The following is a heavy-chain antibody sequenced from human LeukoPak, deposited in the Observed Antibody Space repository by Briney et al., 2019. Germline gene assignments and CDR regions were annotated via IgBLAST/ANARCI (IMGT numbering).Heavy chain of an antibody. V-gene: IGHV4-59*01. D-gene: IGHD6-19*01. CDR1: GGSISSYY. Sequence: SETLSLTCTVSGGSISSYYWSWIRQPPGKGLEWIGYIYYSGSTNYNPSLQSRVTISVHTSKNQFSLKLSSMTSADTAVYYCASFGYSSGWFAEPKYYFDYWGQGTLVTVSS. J-gene: IGHJ4*02. CDR2: IYYSGST. CDR3: ASFGYSSGWFAEPKYYFDY.